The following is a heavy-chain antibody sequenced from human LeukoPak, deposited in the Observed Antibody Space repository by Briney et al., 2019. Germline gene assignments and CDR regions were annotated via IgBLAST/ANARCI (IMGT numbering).Heavy chain of an antibody. Sequence: SETLSLTCTVSGGSISSYYWSWIRQPPGKGLEWIGYIYYSGSTNYNPSLKSRVTISVDTSKNQLSLKLSSVTAADTAVYYCASGYYDILTGRYWGQGTLVTVSS. V-gene: IGHV4-59*12. CDR3: ASGYYDILTGRY. CDR1: GGSISSYY. J-gene: IGHJ4*02. CDR2: IYYSGST. D-gene: IGHD3-9*01.